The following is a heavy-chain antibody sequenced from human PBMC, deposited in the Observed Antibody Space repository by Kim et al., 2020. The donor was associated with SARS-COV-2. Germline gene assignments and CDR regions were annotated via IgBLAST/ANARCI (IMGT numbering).Heavy chain of an antibody. CDR1: GFTFSSYA. CDR2: ISGSGGST. Sequence: GGSLRLSCAASGFTFSSYAMSWVRQAPGKGLEWVSAISGSGGSTYYADSVKGRFTISRDNSKNTLYLQMNSLRAEDTAVYYCAKDRGYYGDYDDGLGYFDYWGQGTLVTVSS. D-gene: IGHD4-17*01. J-gene: IGHJ4*02. V-gene: IGHV3-23*01. CDR3: AKDRGYYGDYDDGLGYFDY.